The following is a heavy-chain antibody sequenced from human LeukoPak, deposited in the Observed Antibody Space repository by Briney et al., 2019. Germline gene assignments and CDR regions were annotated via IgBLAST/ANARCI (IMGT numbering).Heavy chain of an antibody. CDR2: INHSGST. Sequence: PSETLSLTCTVSGGSISSGDYYWSWIRQPPGKGLEWIGEINHSGSTNYNPSLKSRVTISVDTSKNQFSLKLSSVTAADTAVYYCARGGVLLWFGELLSLSPNFDYWGQGTLVTVSS. V-gene: IGHV4-39*07. CDR1: GGSISSGDYY. D-gene: IGHD3-10*01. CDR3: ARGGVLLWFGELLSLSPNFDY. J-gene: IGHJ4*02.